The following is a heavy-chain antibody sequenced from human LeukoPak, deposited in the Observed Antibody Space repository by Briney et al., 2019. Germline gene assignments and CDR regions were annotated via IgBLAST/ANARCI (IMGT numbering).Heavy chain of an antibody. CDR3: AKEREYCSSGSCHYDLDV. CDR1: GDSMKSYY. CDR2: IYYTGST. D-gene: IGHD2-15*01. Sequence: SETLSLTCTVSGDSMKSYYWTWIRQSPGKGLEWIGYIYYTGSTNYNPSLKGRVTISVDTSKNQFSLKLSSVTAADTAVYYCAKEREYCSSGSCHYDLDVWGQGTTVTVSS. V-gene: IGHV4-59*01. J-gene: IGHJ6*02.